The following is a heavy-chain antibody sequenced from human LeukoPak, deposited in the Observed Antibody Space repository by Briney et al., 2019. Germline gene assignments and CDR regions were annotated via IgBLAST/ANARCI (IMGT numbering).Heavy chain of an antibody. Sequence: SVKVSCKASGGTCSSYAISWVRQAPGQGLEWMGRIIPIFGIANYAQKFQGRVTITADKSTSTAYMELSSLRSEDTAVYYCARESGGISPNFDYWGQGTLVTVSS. D-gene: IGHD3-16*01. J-gene: IGHJ4*02. V-gene: IGHV1-69*04. CDR2: IIPIFGIA. CDR1: GGTCSSYA. CDR3: ARESGGISPNFDY.